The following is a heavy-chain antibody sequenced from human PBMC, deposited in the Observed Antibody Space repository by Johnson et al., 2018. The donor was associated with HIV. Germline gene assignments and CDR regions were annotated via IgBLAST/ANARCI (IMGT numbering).Heavy chain of an antibody. CDR2: IWYDGSNK. Sequence: QVQLIESGGGLVQPGGSLRLSCAASGFTSSDYYMDWARQAPGKGLEWVAVIWYDGSNKYDADSVKGRLTISRDNSKKTLYLQMNSLRAEDTAVYYCAKDARTRWELEPDAFDIWGQGTMVTVSS. D-gene: IGHD1-26*01. CDR1: GFTSSDYY. V-gene: IGHV3-33*06. CDR3: AKDARTRWELEPDAFDI. J-gene: IGHJ3*02.